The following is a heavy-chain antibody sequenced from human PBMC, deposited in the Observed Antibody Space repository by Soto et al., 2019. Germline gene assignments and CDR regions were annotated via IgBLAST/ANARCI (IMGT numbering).Heavy chain of an antibody. CDR1: GDSISNGDYY. CDR3: ARLFAYYDKEPGAFDI. V-gene: IGHV4-30-4*01. Sequence: PSETLSLTCSVSGDSISNGDYYWSWIRQPPGKGLEWIGYIYYSGSTYYNPSLKSRASISVDTAINQFSLELTSVTAADTAVYYCARLFAYYDKEPGAFDIWGQGTPVTVS. J-gene: IGHJ3*02. D-gene: IGHD3-22*01. CDR2: IYYSGST.